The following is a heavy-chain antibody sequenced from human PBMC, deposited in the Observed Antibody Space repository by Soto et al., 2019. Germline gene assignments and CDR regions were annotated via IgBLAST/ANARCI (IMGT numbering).Heavy chain of an antibody. D-gene: IGHD1-26*01. CDR2: IYHSGST. CDR3: ARDLYSGSYLPKNWFDP. V-gene: IGHV4-38-2*02. J-gene: IGHJ5*02. Sequence: SETLSLTCAVSGYSISSGYYWGWIRQPPGKGLEWIGSIYHSGSTYYNPSLKSRVTISVDTSKNQFSLKLSSVTAADTAVYYCARDLYSGSYLPKNWFDPWGQGTLVTVSS. CDR1: GYSISSGYY.